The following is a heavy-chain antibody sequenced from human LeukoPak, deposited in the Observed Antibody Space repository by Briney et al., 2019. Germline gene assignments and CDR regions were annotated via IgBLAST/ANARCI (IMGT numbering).Heavy chain of an antibody. D-gene: IGHD6-19*01. V-gene: IGHV1-18*01. J-gene: IGHJ4*02. CDR3: ARARGSPGWYVY. CDR2: INAYRGKP. Sequence: ASVKVSCTASGYTFTSYGISWVGQSPGQGLEGMGWINAYRGKPNYAQMLQGRVTMTTDTSTNTAYMELRILTADDTAIYYCARARGSPGWYVYWGEGTLVTASS. CDR1: GYTFTSYG.